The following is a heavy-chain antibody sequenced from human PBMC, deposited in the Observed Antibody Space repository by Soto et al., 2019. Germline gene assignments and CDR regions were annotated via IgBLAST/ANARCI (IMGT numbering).Heavy chain of an antibody. CDR2: ISAYNGNT. D-gene: IGHD6-13*01. Sequence: ASVKVSWKAAGYAFTSYGISWVRQAPGQGLEWMGWISAYNGNTNYAQKLQGRVTMTTDTSTSTAYMELRSLRSDDTAVYYCARGGWSNIAAAGTSRYFDLWGRGTLVTVSS. J-gene: IGHJ2*01. CDR3: ARGGWSNIAAAGTSRYFDL. CDR1: GYAFTSYG. V-gene: IGHV1-18*01.